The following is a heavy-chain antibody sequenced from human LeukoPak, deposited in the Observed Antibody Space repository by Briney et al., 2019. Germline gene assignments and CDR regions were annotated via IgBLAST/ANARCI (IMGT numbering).Heavy chain of an antibody. D-gene: IGHD1-26*01. CDR1: GFTFSSYA. J-gene: IGHJ4*02. CDR3: TQWELLPTADY. V-gene: IGHV3-30*02. CDR2: ILYNGNKQ. Sequence: GGSLRLSCAASGFTFSSYAMSWVRQAPGKGLEWVAFILYNGNKQYYADSVKGRFTISRDNSKNTLYLQMSSLTADDTALYYCTQWELLPTADYWGQGTLVTVSS.